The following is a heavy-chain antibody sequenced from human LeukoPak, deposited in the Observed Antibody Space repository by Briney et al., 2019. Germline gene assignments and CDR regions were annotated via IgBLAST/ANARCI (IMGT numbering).Heavy chain of an antibody. CDR3: AREGSYSSSWYEVYYYYMDV. CDR2: ISSSSSYI. V-gene: IGHV3-21*01. D-gene: IGHD6-13*01. Sequence: GGSLRLSCAASGFTFSSYSMNWVRQAPGKGLEWVSSISSSSSYIYYADSVKGRFTISRDNAKNSLYLQMNSLRAEDTAVYYCAREGSYSSSWYEVYYYYMDVWGKGTTVTVSS. CDR1: GFTFSSYS. J-gene: IGHJ6*03.